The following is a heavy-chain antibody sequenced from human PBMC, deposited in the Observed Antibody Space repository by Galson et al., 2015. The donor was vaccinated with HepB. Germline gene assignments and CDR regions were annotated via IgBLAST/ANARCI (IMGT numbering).Heavy chain of an antibody. J-gene: IGHJ6*02. Sequence: SLRLSCAASGLPFSSFAVSWVRQAPGKGLEWVSFISGSGDVTYYAASVKGRFTISRDNSKNTLYLQMSNLRAEDTAVYYCAKFHYYDSSGYYVHYFGMDVWGQGTTVTVSS. CDR2: ISGSGDVT. V-gene: IGHV3-23*01. D-gene: IGHD3-22*01. CDR1: GLPFSSFA. CDR3: AKFHYYDSSGYYVHYFGMDV.